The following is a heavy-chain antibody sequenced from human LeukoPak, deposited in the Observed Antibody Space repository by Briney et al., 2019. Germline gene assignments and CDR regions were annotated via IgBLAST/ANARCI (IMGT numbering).Heavy chain of an antibody. CDR1: GGSISSDDYY. CDR3: ARDNPGYYDSSGFDY. Sequence: PSETLSLTCTVSGGSISSDDYYWSWIRQPPGKGLEWIGYIYYSGSTNYNPSLKSRVTISVDTSKNQFSLKLSSVTAADTAVYYCARDNPGYYDSSGFDYWGQGTLVTVSS. V-gene: IGHV4-61*08. CDR2: IYYSGST. D-gene: IGHD3-22*01. J-gene: IGHJ4*02.